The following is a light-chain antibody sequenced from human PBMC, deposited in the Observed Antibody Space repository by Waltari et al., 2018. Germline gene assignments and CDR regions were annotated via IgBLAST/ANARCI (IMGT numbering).Light chain of an antibody. CDR1: SGHSSNI. CDR3: ETGGHGTWV. CDR2: VNSDGSH. J-gene: IGLJ3*02. V-gene: IGLV4-69*01. Sequence: QLVLTQSPSASASLGASVKLTCTLSSGHSSNIIAWLQQQPEKGPRDLMKVNSDGSHSKGDDIPDRFSGSSSGAERYLTISSLQSEDEADYYCETGGHGTWVFGGGTKLTVL.